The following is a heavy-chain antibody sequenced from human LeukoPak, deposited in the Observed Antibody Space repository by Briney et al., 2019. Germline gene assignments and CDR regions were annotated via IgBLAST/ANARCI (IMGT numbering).Heavy chain of an antibody. CDR3: AKRHYCSGGSCNIDY. CDR2: ISYDGSNK. J-gene: IGHJ4*02. D-gene: IGHD2-15*01. CDR1: GFTFSSYG. Sequence: GGSLRLSCAASGFTFSSYGMHWVRQAPGKGLEWVAVISYDGSNKYYADSVKGRFTISRDNSKNTLYLQMNSLRAEDTAVYYCAKRHYCSGGSCNIDYRGQGTLVTVSS. V-gene: IGHV3-30*18.